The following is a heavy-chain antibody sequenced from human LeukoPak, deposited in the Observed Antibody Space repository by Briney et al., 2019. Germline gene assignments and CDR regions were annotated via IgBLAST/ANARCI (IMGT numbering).Heavy chain of an antibody. Sequence: GGSLRLSCAASGFTFSSYEMNWVRQAPGKGLEWVSYISSSGSTIYYADSVKGRFTISRDNAKNSLYPQMNSLRAEDTAVYYCARDSTQYDFWSGYYPRYYPYYFDYWGQGTLVTVSS. D-gene: IGHD3-3*01. J-gene: IGHJ4*02. CDR2: ISSSGSTI. CDR1: GFTFSSYE. V-gene: IGHV3-48*03. CDR3: ARDSTQYDFWSGYYPRYYPYYFDY.